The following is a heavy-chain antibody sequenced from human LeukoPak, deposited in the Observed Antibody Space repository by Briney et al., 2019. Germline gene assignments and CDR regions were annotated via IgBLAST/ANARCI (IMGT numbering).Heavy chain of an antibody. J-gene: IGHJ3*02. CDR3: ARQSWSDMTGVVTPGAFDI. V-gene: IGHV4-59*08. Sequence: PSETLSLTCTVSGGSISRYYWSWIRQPPGKGLGCIGYIYYSGSTNYNTSFKSRVTISLDTSTNQFSLKLSSVPAADTAVYYCARQSWSDMTGVVTPGAFDIWGQGTMVTVSS. CDR1: GGSISRYY. CDR2: IYYSGST. D-gene: IGHD3-22*01.